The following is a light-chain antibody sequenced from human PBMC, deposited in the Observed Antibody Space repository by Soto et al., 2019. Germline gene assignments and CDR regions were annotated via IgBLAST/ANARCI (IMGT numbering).Light chain of an antibody. Sequence: EIVLTQSPGTLSLSPGERATLSCRASQSVSSNLAWYQQKPGQAPRLLIYGASTRATGIPARFSGSGSGTEFTLTISSLQSEGFAVYYCQQYHNWWTFGQGTKVDIK. CDR2: GAS. CDR3: QQYHNWWT. J-gene: IGKJ1*01. CDR1: QSVSSN. V-gene: IGKV3-15*01.